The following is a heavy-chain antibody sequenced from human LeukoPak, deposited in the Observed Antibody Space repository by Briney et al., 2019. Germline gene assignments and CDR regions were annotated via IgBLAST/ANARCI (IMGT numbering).Heavy chain of an antibody. CDR2: IDHTGIT. Sequence: SETLSLTCTVSGGSITSYYWSWIRQPPGKGLEWIGYIDHTGITNYNPSLNSRVTISRDTSKNQFSLKLSSVTAADTAVYYCARVGTPGCVDFWGQGTLVTVSS. CDR3: ARVGTPGCVDF. D-gene: IGHD1-14*01. V-gene: IGHV4-59*12. J-gene: IGHJ4*02. CDR1: GGSITSYY.